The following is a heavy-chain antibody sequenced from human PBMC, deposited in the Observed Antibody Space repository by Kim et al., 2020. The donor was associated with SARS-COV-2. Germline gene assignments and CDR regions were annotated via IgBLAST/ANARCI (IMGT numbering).Heavy chain of an antibody. CDR1: GFAFDGYG. Sequence: GGSLRLSCAASGFAFDGYGMSWVRQTPGKGLEWVSGINRNSGSRGYADFVRGRFTISRDNAKRSLYMQINGLRVEDTALYYCVRGYAGGPFDLWGQG. V-gene: IGHV3-20*04. J-gene: IGHJ4*02. CDR2: INRNSGSR. D-gene: IGHD3-16*01. CDR3: VRGYAGGPFDL.